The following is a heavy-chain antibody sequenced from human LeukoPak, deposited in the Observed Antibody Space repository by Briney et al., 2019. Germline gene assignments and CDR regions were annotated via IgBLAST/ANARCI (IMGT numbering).Heavy chain of an antibody. CDR3: ARLPYYYDSSGYYYWDAFDI. CDR1: GYSFTSYW. Sequence: GESLKISCKGSGYSFTSYWIGWVRQMPGRGLGWMGIFYPGDSDTRYSTSFQGQVTISADKSISTAYLQWSSLKASDTAMYYCARLPYYYDSSGYYYWDAFDIWGQGTMVTVSS. CDR2: FYPGDSDT. V-gene: IGHV5-51*01. D-gene: IGHD3-22*01. J-gene: IGHJ3*02.